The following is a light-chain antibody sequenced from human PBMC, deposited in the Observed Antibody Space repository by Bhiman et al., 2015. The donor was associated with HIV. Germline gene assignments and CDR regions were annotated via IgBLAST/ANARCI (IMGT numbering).Light chain of an antibody. Sequence: YELTQPPSVSVYPGQTASITCSGDKLGEQYVCWYQQKPGQSPVLLMYQDSKRPSGIPERFSGSNSGNTATLTISGTRAMDEGDYYCQAWDTSTEVFGTGTKVTVL. J-gene: IGLJ1*01. CDR1: KLGEQY. V-gene: IGLV3-1*01. CDR3: QAWDTSTEV. CDR2: QDS.